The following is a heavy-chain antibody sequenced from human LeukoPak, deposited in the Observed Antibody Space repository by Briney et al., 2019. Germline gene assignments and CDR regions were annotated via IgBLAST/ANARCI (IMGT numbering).Heavy chain of an antibody. CDR3: SRSRREAAAYFDY. CDR1: GRSISSYY. V-gene: IGHV4-59*08. CDR2: IYYSGSH. D-gene: IGHD6-13*01. J-gene: IGHJ4*02. Sequence: PSETLSLTCTVSGRSISSYYWSWIRQPPGKGLERIGYIYYSGSHNYNTSLKSRDTISADTSQNQFPLKLRSMTAAGTAVYYWSRSRREAAAYFDYWGQGTLVTVSS.